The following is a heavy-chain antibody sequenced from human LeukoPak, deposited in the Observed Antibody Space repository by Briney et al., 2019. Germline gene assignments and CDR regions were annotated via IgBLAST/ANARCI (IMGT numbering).Heavy chain of an antibody. D-gene: IGHD7-27*01. CDR1: GFTFSSYE. CDR3: AREDDSWGPNNLDL. CDR2: ISSGGSNI. V-gene: IGHV3-48*03. J-gene: IGHJ3*01. Sequence: GGSLRLSCAASGFTFSSYEMNWVRQAPGKGLEWVSYISSGGSNIYYADSVMGRFTISRDNAKESLYLQMNSLRDEDTAVYYCAREDDSWGPNNLDLWGQGTMVTVSS.